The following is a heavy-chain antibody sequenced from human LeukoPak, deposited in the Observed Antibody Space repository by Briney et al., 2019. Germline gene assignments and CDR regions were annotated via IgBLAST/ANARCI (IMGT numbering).Heavy chain of an antibody. CDR1: GFTFSSFG. CDR3: ASRDPCSGGTCYALGC. V-gene: IGHV3-23*01. J-gene: IGHJ4*02. Sequence: GGSLRLSCGVSGFTFSSFGMHWVRQAPGKGLEWISAISSGGATYYTDSVKGRFTISRDNSKNTLYLQMNTLRAEDTAVYYCASRDPCSGGTCYALGCWGQGTLVTVSS. D-gene: IGHD2-15*01. CDR2: ISSGGAT.